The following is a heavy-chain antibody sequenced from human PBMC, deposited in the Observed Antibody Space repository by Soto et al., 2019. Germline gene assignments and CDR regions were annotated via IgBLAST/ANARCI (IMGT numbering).Heavy chain of an antibody. CDR2: MNPNRGNT. CDR1: GYTFTSYD. CDR3: ARERTGTTRMGV. V-gene: IGHV1-8*01. Sequence: QVQLVQSGAEVKKPGASVKVSCKASGYTFTSYDINWVRQATGQGLEWMGWMNPNRGNTGYAQKFQGRGTMTRNTSIRTAYMELSSLRSEDTAVYYCARERTGTTRMGVWGQGTTVTVSS. D-gene: IGHD1-1*01. J-gene: IGHJ6*02.